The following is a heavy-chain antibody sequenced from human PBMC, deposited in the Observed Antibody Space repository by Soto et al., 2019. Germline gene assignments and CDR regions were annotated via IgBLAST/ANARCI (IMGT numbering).Heavy chain of an antibody. CDR3: PRNLDV. V-gene: IGHV4-30-4*01. J-gene: IGHJ6*02. Sequence: SETLSLTCTVSGGSFSSGDYYWSWIRQPPGKGLEWIGYIYSSGSTYYNPSLKSRVTILEDPCKNQFSLKLSSVNAAYTAVYDCPRNLDVWGQGTTVTVSS. CDR1: GGSFSSGDYY. CDR2: IYSSGST.